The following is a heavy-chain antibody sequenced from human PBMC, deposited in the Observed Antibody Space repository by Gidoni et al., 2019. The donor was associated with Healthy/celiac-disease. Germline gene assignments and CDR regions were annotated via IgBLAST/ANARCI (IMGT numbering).Heavy chain of an antibody. CDR3: ARVSRDHRTYYYDSSGYYYDY. V-gene: IGHV3-13*01. D-gene: IGHD3-22*01. J-gene: IGHJ4*02. CDR1: GFTFSSYD. CDR2: IGTAGDT. Sequence: EVQLVESGGGLVQPGGSLRLSCAASGFTFSSYDMHWVRQATGKGLEWVSAIGTAGDTYYPGSVKGRFTISRENAKNSLYLQMNSLRAGDTAVYYCARVSRDHRTYYYDSSGYYYDYWGQGTLVTVSS.